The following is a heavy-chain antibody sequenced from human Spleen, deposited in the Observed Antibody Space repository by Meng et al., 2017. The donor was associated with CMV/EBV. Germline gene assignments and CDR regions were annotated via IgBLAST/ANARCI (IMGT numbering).Heavy chain of an antibody. CDR3: ARASNFYYAMDL. CDR1: GYTFTGYY. J-gene: IGHJ6*02. Sequence: ASVKVSCKASGYTFTGYYMHWVRQAPGQGLEWMGWISVFSGYTDYAQKVQGRVTLTTDTSTSTAYMELRSLRSDDTAVYYCARASNFYYAMDLWGQGTTVTVSS. V-gene: IGHV1-18*04. CDR2: ISVFSGYT.